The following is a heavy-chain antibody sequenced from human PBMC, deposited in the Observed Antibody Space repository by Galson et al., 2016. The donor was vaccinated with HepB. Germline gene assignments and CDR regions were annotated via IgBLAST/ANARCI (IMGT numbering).Heavy chain of an antibody. V-gene: IGHV1-18*01. CDR3: AREDTIYDVEPPGYSALDL. Sequence: SVKVSCKASGYSFSSYGVSWVRQAPGQGLEWMGWISGHNGNTRYAEKFLGRVTMTTDTPASTAYLELRSLRSDDTAVYYCAREDTIYDVEPPGYSALDLWGKGTTVTVSS. CDR1: GYSFSSYG. J-gene: IGHJ6*04. CDR2: ISGHNGNT. D-gene: IGHD2-15*01.